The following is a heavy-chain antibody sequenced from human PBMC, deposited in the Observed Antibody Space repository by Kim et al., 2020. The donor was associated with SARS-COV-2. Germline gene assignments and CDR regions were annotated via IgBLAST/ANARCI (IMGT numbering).Heavy chain of an antibody. J-gene: IGHJ3*02. V-gene: IGHV3-23*01. Sequence: TYYADSVKGRFTISRDNSKNTLYLQMNSLGAEDTAVYYCEYSSLGGAFDIWGQGTMVTVSS. D-gene: IGHD6-6*01. CDR3: EYSSLGGAFDI. CDR2: T.